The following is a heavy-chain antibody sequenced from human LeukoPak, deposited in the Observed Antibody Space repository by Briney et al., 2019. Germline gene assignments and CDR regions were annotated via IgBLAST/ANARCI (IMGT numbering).Heavy chain of an antibody. CDR3: ASRVPKLVSTFFDY. CDR2: IHNSGTS. Sequence: SETLSLTCTVSDDSISDYYRGWIRQPPGKGLEWIGYIHNSGTSTYNLSLKSRVTISADTSKNQFSLKLSSVTAADTAVYYCASRVPKLVSTFFDYWGQGTLVTVSS. CDR1: DDSISDYY. V-gene: IGHV4-59*12. J-gene: IGHJ4*02. D-gene: IGHD6-13*01.